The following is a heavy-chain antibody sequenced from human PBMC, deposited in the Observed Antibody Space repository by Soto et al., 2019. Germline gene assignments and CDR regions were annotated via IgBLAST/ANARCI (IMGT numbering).Heavy chain of an antibody. D-gene: IGHD6-19*01. CDR2: ISSSGSTI. CDR3: ARDHPPRQQWLVLKQRHFDY. Sequence: GGSLRLSCAASGFTFSDYYMSWIRQAPGRGLEWVSYISSSGSTIYYADSVKGRFTISRDNAKNSLYLQMNSLRAEDTAVYYCARDHPPRQQWLVLKQRHFDYWGQGTLVTVSS. V-gene: IGHV3-11*01. CDR1: GFTFSDYY. J-gene: IGHJ4*02.